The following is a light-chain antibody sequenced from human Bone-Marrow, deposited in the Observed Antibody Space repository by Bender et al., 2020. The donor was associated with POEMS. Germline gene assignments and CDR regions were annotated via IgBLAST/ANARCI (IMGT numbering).Light chain of an antibody. CDR3: GTWDSSLSFVV. CDR1: TSKIGTYF. J-gene: IGLJ2*01. Sequence: QSLLTQPPSVSAAPGQRITISCSGSTSKIGTYFVSWYQHVPGTAPRLLIYDNDRRPSGIPDRFSGSKSASSAALGITGLQTGDEADYYCGTWDSSLSFVVFGGGTRLTVL. V-gene: IGLV1-51*01. CDR2: DND.